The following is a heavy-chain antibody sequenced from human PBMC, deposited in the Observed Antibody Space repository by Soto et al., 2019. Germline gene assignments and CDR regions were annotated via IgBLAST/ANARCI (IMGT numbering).Heavy chain of an antibody. Sequence: GGSLRLSCAASGFTVSSNYMSWVRQAPGKGLEWVSVIYSGGSTYYADSVKGRFTISRDNSKNTLYLQMNSLRAEDTAVYYCARGLRNQRRPPGYFDYWGQGTLVTAPQ. CDR1: GFTVSSNY. J-gene: IGHJ4*02. D-gene: IGHD3-3*01. V-gene: IGHV3-66*01. CDR2: IYSGGST. CDR3: ARGLRNQRRPPGYFDY.